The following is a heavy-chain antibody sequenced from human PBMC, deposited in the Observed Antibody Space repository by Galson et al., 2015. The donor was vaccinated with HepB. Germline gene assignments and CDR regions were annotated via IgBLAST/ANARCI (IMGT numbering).Heavy chain of an antibody. CDR2: ISHDGNKK. Sequence: SLRLSCAASGFTFSTYAIHWVRQAPGKGLEWVAVISHDGNKKYQADSVKGRFTISRDNSKNTVYLQMNSLKTEDTAVYYCTTDHYCSSTSCYAYYYYGMDVWGQGTTVTVSS. V-gene: IGHV3-30-3*01. CDR1: GFTFSTYA. J-gene: IGHJ6*02. D-gene: IGHD2-2*01. CDR3: TTDHYCSSTSCYAYYYYGMDV.